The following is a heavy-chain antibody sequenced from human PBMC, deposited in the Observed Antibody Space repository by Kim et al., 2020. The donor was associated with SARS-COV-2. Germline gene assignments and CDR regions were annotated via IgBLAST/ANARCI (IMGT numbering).Heavy chain of an antibody. CDR3: ASALPFFYYYGSGSYYSQEPDLDY. D-gene: IGHD3-10*01. J-gene: IGHJ4*02. CDR2: IDPSDSYT. CDR1: GYSFTSYW. V-gene: IGHV5-10-1*01. Sequence: GESLKISCKGSGYSFTSYWISWVRQMPGKGLEWMGRIDPSDSYTNYSPSFQGHVTISADKSISTAYLQWSSLKASDTAMYYCASALPFFYYYGSGSYYSQEPDLDYWGQGTLVTVSS.